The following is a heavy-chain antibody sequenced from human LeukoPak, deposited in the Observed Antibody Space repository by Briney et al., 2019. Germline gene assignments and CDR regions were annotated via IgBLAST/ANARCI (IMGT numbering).Heavy chain of an antibody. CDR1: GGSISSYY. V-gene: IGHV4-59*08. D-gene: IGHD2-15*01. CDR3: ARRPTTPGYCSGGSCSSFSWFDP. J-gene: IGHJ5*02. Sequence: PSETLSLTCTVSGGSISSYYWSWIRQPPGKGLEWIGYIYYSGSTNYNPSLKSRVTISVDTSKNQFSLKLSSVTAADTAVYYCARRPTTPGYCSGGSCSSFSWFDPWGQGTLVTVSS. CDR2: IYYSGST.